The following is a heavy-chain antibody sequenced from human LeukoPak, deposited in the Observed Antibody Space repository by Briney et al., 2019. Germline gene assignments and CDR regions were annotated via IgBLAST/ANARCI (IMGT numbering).Heavy chain of an antibody. V-gene: IGHV3-33*06. Sequence: GRSLRLSCTAAGFTFSSYGMHWVRQAPGKGLEWVAVIWFDGSNKYYADSVKGRLTISRDNSKSTLYLQMNSLRAEDTAVYYCAKAVAATGHYYFGMDVWGQGTTVTVSS. CDR2: IWFDGSNK. D-gene: IGHD6-19*01. CDR3: AKAVAATGHYYFGMDV. J-gene: IGHJ6*02. CDR1: GFTFSSYG.